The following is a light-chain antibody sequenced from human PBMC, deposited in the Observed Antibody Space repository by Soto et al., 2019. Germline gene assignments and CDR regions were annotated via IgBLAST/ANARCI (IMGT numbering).Light chain of an antibody. CDR1: QSISSS. Sequence: DIQMTQSPSSLSASVGDRVTITCRASQSISSSLNWYQQKPGKAPKLLIYAASSLQSGVPSRFSGGGSGTDFTLTISSLQPEDFATYYWHQTYSTPYTFGQGTKLEIK. CDR3: HQTYSTPYT. J-gene: IGKJ2*01. V-gene: IGKV1-39*01. CDR2: AAS.